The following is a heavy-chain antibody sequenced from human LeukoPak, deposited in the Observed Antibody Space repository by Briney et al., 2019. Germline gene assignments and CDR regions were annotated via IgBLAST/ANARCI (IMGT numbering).Heavy chain of an antibody. V-gene: IGHV5-51*01. CDR2: IYPGDSDT. CDR1: GYSLTRYW. D-gene: IGHD5/OR15-5a*01. J-gene: IGHJ3*02. Sequence: GEAPKISCKGSGYSLTRYWIGWVRQIPGKGPGGMGIIYPGDSDTRYSPSFQGQVTISADKSISTAYLQWSSLKASDTAMYYCARRVYEDKKDAFDIWGQGTMVTVSS. CDR3: ARRVYEDKKDAFDI.